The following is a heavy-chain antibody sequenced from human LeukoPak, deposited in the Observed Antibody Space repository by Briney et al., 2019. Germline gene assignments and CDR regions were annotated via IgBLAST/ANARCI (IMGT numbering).Heavy chain of an antibody. D-gene: IGHD2-2*01. CDR1: GYTFTGYY. Sequence: ASVKVSCKASGYTFTGYYMHWVRQAPGQGLEWVGWINPNSGGTNYAQKFQGRVTMTRDTSISTAYMELSRLRSDDTAVYYCARDFADCSSTSCSNWFDPWGQGTLVTVSS. V-gene: IGHV1-2*02. CDR2: INPNSGGT. J-gene: IGHJ5*02. CDR3: ARDFADCSSTSCSNWFDP.